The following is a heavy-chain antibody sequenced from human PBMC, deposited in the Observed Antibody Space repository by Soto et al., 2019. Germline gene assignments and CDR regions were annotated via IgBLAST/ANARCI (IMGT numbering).Heavy chain of an antibody. Sequence: EVQLVESGGGLVQPGGSLRLSCAASGFTFSDYSVNWVRQAPGKGLEWVSYISGGGVDIYFADSVKGRFTISRDNAKNSLYLQMNSLRAEDTAVYYCARDWRYALDYWGQGTLVTVSS. V-gene: IGHV3-48*01. D-gene: IGHD5-12*01. CDR2: ISGGGVDI. CDR3: ARDWRYALDY. CDR1: GFTFSDYS. J-gene: IGHJ4*02.